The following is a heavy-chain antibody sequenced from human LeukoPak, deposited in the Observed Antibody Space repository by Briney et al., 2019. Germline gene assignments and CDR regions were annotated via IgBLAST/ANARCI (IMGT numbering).Heavy chain of an antibody. J-gene: IGHJ6*02. D-gene: IGHD3-9*01. CDR1: GGTFSSYA. V-gene: IGHV1-69*13. CDR2: IIPIFGTA. Sequence: SVKVSCKASGGTFSSYAISWVRQAPGQGLEWMGGIIPIFGTANYAQKFQGRVTITADESTSTAYMELSSLRSEDTAVYYCARAKGSYYDILTGFVYYYYYGMDVWGQGTTVTVSS. CDR3: ARAKGSYYDILTGFVYYYYYGMDV.